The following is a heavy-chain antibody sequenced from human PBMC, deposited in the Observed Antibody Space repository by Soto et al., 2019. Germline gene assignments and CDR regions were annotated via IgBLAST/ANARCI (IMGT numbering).Heavy chain of an antibody. V-gene: IGHV4-39*01. D-gene: IGHD2-15*01. CDR2: IYYSGST. Sequence: QPQLQESGPGLVKPSETLSLTCTVSGGSISSSSYYWGWIRQPPGKGLEWIGCIYYSGSTYYNPSLKSRVTISVDTSKNQFSLKLSSVTAADTAVYYCASSGGSRPVAFDYWGQGTLVTVSS. J-gene: IGHJ4*02. CDR3: ASSGGSRPVAFDY. CDR1: GGSISSSSYY.